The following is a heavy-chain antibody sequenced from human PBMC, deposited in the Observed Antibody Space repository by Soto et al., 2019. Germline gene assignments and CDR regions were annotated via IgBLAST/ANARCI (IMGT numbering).Heavy chain of an antibody. Sequence: QVQLVQSGAEEKKPGASVKFSCKASGYTFTSYAMHWVRQAPGQRLEWMGWINAGNGNTKYSQKFQGRVTITRDTSASTAYMELSSLRSEDTAVYYCARTPGPWVRYFDYWGQGTLVTVSS. D-gene: IGHD3-16*01. V-gene: IGHV1-3*05. CDR2: INAGNGNT. CDR3: ARTPGPWVRYFDY. CDR1: GYTFTSYA. J-gene: IGHJ4*02.